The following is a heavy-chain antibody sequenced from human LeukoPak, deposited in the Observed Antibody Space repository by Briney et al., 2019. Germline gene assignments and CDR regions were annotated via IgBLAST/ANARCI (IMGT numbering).Heavy chain of an antibody. J-gene: IGHJ4*02. CDR1: GGSFSGYS. V-gene: IGHV4-34*01. CDR2: VNHSGST. D-gene: IGHD3-22*01. CDR3: ARAGDSSGYSDY. Sequence: KPSETLSLTCAVYGGSFSGYSWSWIRQPPGKGLEWIGEVNHSGSTNYNPSLKSRVTISVDTSRNQFSLKLSSVTAADTAMYHCARAGDSSGYSDYWGQGTLVTVSS.